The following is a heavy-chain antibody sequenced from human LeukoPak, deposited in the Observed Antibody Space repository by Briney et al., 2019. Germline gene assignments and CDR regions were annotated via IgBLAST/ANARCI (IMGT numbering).Heavy chain of an antibody. CDR2: IYSGGST. CDR1: GFTVSSNY. D-gene: IGHD3-10*01. V-gene: IGHV3-53*01. Sequence: PGGSLRLSCAASGFTVSSNYMSWVRQAPGKGLEWVSVIYSGGSTYYADSVKGRFTISRDNSKNTLYLQMNSLRAEDTAVYYCARGSQGHVLLWFGESNFDYWGQGTLVTVSS. CDR3: ARGSQGHVLLWFGESNFDY. J-gene: IGHJ4*02.